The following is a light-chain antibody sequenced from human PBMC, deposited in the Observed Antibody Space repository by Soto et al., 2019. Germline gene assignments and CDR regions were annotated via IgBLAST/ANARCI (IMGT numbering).Light chain of an antibody. V-gene: IGLV1-40*01. Sequence: QSVLTQPPSVSGAPGQRVTISCSGRSSNIGARYDVHWYQQLPGTAPKLLIYGNTNRPSGVPDRFSGSKSGSSASLAITGLQAEDEADYYCQSYDNSLSGSVVFGGGAKLTVL. CDR2: GNT. J-gene: IGLJ2*01. CDR1: SSNIGARYD. CDR3: QSYDNSLSGSVV.